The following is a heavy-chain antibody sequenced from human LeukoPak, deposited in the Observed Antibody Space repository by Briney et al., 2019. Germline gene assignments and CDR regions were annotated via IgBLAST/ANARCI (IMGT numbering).Heavy chain of an antibody. CDR2: IYHSGSI. D-gene: IGHD2-2*02. CDR1: GYSISSSNW. Sequence: SDTLSLTCAVSGYSISSSNWWGWIRQPPGKGLEWIGYIYHSGSIYYNPSLKSRVTMSVDTSKNQFSLKLSSVTAVDTAVYYCARTMSSSHTVYGMDVWGQGTTVTVSS. CDR3: ARTMSSSHTVYGMDV. V-gene: IGHV4-28*05. J-gene: IGHJ6*02.